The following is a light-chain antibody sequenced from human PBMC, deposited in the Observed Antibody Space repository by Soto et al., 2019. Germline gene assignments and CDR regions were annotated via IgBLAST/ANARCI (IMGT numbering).Light chain of an antibody. J-gene: IGKJ1*01. Sequence: ELVLTQSPATLSLSPGERATLSCRASQSVSSYLAWYQQKPGQAPRLLLYDASNRATGIPARFSGSGSGTDFTRTISSLEPEDFAVYYCQQRSNWPRTFGQGTKVESK. V-gene: IGKV3-11*01. CDR1: QSVSSY. CDR3: QQRSNWPRT. CDR2: DAS.